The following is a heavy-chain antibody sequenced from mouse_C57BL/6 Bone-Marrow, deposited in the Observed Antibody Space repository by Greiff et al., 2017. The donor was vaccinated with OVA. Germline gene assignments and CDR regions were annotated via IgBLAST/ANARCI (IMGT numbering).Heavy chain of an antibody. D-gene: IGHD2-5*01. V-gene: IGHV5-6*01. Sequence: EVKVVESGGDLVKPGGSLKLSCAASGFTFSSYGMSWVRQTPDKRLEWVATISSGGSYTYYPDSVKGRFTISRDNAKNTLYLQMSSLKSEDTAMYYCARHNYSKLSAYWGQGTLVTVSA. CDR2: ISSGGSYT. CDR3: ARHNYSKLSAY. CDR1: GFTFSSYG. J-gene: IGHJ3*01.